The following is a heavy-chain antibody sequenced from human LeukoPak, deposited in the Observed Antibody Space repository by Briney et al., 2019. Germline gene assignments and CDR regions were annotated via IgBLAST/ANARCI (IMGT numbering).Heavy chain of an antibody. J-gene: IGHJ4*02. CDR1: GFIFSNDP. V-gene: IGHV3-48*01. CDR3: VRDQSWSFDS. Sequence: GGSLRLSCTASGFIFSNDPMNWVRQAPGQGLEWLSNIRDTGTVMHYAESVKGRFTISRDNAKNSLFLQMNSLRVEDTAVYYCVRDQSWSFDSWGQGTLVTVSS. CDR2: IRDTGTVM. D-gene: IGHD3-10*01.